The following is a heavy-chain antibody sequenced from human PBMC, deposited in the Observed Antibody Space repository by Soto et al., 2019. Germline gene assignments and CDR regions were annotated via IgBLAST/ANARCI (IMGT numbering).Heavy chain of an antibody. Sequence: EVQLVESGGGLVQPGGSLRLSCAAAGFTFSNYWMHWVRQAPGKGLVWVSRINSDGSSTFYADSVRGRFTIPRDNAKNTVFLQMNSLRGEDTAVYYCARGIQHRYGMDVWGQGTTVTVSS. V-gene: IGHV3-74*01. CDR1: GFTFSNYW. J-gene: IGHJ6*02. CDR2: INSDGSST. D-gene: IGHD5-18*01. CDR3: ARGIQHRYGMDV.